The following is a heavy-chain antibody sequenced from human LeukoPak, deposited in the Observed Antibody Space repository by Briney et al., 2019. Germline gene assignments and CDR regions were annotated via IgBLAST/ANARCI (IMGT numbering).Heavy chain of an antibody. V-gene: IGHV3-48*02. CDR1: GFTFSSYE. D-gene: IGHD6-13*01. J-gene: IGHJ4*02. Sequence: GGSLRLSCAASGFTFSSYEMNWVRQAPGKGLEWVSYISSSSSTIYYADSVKGRFTISRDNAKNSLCLQMNSLRDEDTAVYYCARAPLAAAGTIDYWGQGTLVTVSS. CDR3: ARAPLAAAGTIDY. CDR2: ISSSSSTI.